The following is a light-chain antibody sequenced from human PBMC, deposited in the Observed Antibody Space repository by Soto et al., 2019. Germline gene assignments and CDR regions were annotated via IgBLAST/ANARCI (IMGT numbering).Light chain of an antibody. J-gene: IGKJ4*01. CDR1: HSLLHSNGYNY. CDR3: MQALQALLT. Sequence: DLVMTQSPLSLPVTPGEPASISCRSSHSLLHSNGYNYLDWYVQKPGQSPQLLIYLGSNRASGVPDRFSGSGSGTEFTLKISRVEAEDVGVYYCMQALQALLTFGGGTKVEIK. CDR2: LGS. V-gene: IGKV2-28*01.